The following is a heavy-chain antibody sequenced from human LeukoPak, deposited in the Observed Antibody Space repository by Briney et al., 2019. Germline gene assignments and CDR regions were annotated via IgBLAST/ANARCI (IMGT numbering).Heavy chain of an antibody. V-gene: IGHV4-34*01. CDR1: GGSFSGYY. CDR2: INHSGST. CDR3: ARGRPPRYCSGGSCSGQYYYYYYMDV. Sequence: SETLSLTCAVYGGSFSGYYWSWIRQPPGKGLEWIGEINHSGSTNYNPSLKSRVTISVDTSKNQFSLRLSSVTAADTAVYYCARGRPPRYCSGGSCSGQYYYYYYMDVWGKGTTVTVSS. D-gene: IGHD2-15*01. J-gene: IGHJ6*03.